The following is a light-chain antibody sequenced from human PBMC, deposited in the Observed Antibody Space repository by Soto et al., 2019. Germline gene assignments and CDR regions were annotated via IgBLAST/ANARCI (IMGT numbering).Light chain of an antibody. CDR3: QVWDSSSDHDV. V-gene: IGLV3-21*04. CDR2: YDS. J-gene: IGLJ1*01. Sequence: SYELTQPPSVSVAPGKTARITCGGNNIGSKSVHWYQQKPGQAPVLVIYYDSDRPSGIPERFSGSNSGNTATLTISRDEAGDEADYYCQVWDSSSDHDVFGTGTKLTVL. CDR1: NIGSKS.